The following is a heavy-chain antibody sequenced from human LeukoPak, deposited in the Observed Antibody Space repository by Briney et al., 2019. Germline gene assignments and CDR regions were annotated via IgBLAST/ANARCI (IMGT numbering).Heavy chain of an antibody. CDR2: IYSGGST. CDR3: AREIAAAGPHLGY. D-gene: IGHD6-13*01. V-gene: IGHV3-66*02. Sequence: GGPLRLSCAASGFTVSSNYMSWVRQAPGKGLEWVSVIYSGGSTYYADSVKGRFTISRDNSKNTLYLQMNSLRAEDTAVYYCAREIAAAGPHLGYWGQGTLVTVSS. J-gene: IGHJ4*02. CDR1: GFTVSSNY.